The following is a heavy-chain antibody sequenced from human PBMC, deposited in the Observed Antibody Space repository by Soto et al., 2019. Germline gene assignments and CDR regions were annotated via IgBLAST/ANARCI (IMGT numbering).Heavy chain of an antibody. J-gene: IGHJ4*02. CDR2: IFYSGST. D-gene: IGHD5-12*01. CDR3: ASAPGFNLFDS. Sequence: PSETLSLTCIVSGGSFSSSTYYGGWIRQPPGKGLEWIGSIFYSGSTYYNPSLKSRVTLSVDTSKNRFSLKLSSVTAADTAVYYCASAPGFNLFDSWGQGTLVTVS. CDR1: GGSFSSSTYY. V-gene: IGHV4-39*01.